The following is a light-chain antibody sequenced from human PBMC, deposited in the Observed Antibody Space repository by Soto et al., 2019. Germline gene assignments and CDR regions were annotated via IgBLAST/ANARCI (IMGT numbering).Light chain of an antibody. V-gene: IGLV1-44*01. Sequence: QAVVTQPPSMSGTPGQRVTISCSGSRSNIGGNAVTWYQQVPGTAPRLLIYANDQRPSGVSDRFSGSKSAPSASLAISGLQSEDEADYYCAVWDDNLKGLFGGGTQLTVL. CDR1: RSNIGGNA. J-gene: IGLJ2*01. CDR2: AND. CDR3: AVWDDNLKGL.